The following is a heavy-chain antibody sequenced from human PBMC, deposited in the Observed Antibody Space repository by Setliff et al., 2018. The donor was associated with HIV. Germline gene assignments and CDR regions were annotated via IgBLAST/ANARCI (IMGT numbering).Heavy chain of an antibody. CDR1: GSTLTELS. J-gene: IGHJ6*03. D-gene: IGHD3-16*01. CDR2: FDPEDGET. CDR3: AREGGDYYYYYMDV. Sequence: ASVKVSCKVSGSTLTELSMHWVRQAPGKGLEWMGSFDPEDGETIYAQKFQGRVTMTEDTSTDTAYMELSSLRSDDTAVYYCAREGGDYYYYYMDVWGKGTTVTVSS. V-gene: IGHV1-24*01.